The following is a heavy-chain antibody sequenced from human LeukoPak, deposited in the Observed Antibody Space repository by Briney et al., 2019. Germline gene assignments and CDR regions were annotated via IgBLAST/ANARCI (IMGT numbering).Heavy chain of an antibody. CDR2: LYSAGST. V-gene: IGHV3-53*01. Sequence: QPGGSLRLSCAASGITVSSNYMSWVRQAPGKGLEWVSFLYSAGSTNYADSVKGRFTISRDNSKNTLYLQMNSLRAEDTAVYYCAKGPYYYDSSGYYPFDYWGQGTLVTVSS. D-gene: IGHD3-22*01. CDR1: GITVSSNY. CDR3: AKGPYYYDSSGYYPFDY. J-gene: IGHJ4*02.